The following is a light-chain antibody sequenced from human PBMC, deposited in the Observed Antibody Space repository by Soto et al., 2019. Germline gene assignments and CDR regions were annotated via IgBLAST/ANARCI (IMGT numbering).Light chain of an antibody. Sequence: EIVLTQSPGTLSLSPGERATLSCRASQSVSSSYLAWYQQKPGQAPRLLIYGASSRATGIPDRFSGSGSGTDFTLTISRLEPEDFAVYYRQQYRSSPIPFAQGIRLEIK. CDR2: GAS. CDR1: QSVSSSY. J-gene: IGKJ5*01. CDR3: QQYRSSPIP. V-gene: IGKV3-20*01.